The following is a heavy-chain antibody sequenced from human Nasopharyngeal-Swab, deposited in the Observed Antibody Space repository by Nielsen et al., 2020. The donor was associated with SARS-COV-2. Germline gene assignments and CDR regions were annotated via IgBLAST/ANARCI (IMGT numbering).Heavy chain of an antibody. D-gene: IGHD6-6*01. CDR2: INPYNGNT. CDR1: GYIFKSYV. V-gene: IGHV1-18*04. Sequence: ASVKVSCKVSGYIFKSYVIRWVRQAPGQGLEWMGWINPYNGNTDSGQQHQDRVTMTTDTSTGTAYMELGSLRSDDTAIYYCARGRVSYSSSSALAYWGQGTLVSVSS. J-gene: IGHJ4*02. CDR3: ARGRVSYSSSSALAY.